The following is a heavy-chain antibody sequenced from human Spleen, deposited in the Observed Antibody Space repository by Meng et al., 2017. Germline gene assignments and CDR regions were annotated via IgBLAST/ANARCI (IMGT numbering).Heavy chain of an antibody. J-gene: IGHJ4*02. D-gene: IGHD3-16*01. CDR3: ASRRTYSIYDYRELEFDY. CDR1: GFTFSSRA. Sequence: GGSLRLSCAASGFTFSSRAMNWVRQAPGKGLEWVSSISASSRYIYYADSVKGRFTISRDNARNSLFLEMNSLRTEDTAVYYCASRRTYSIYDYRELEFDYWGQGTLVTVSS. V-gene: IGHV3-21*01. CDR2: ISASSRYI.